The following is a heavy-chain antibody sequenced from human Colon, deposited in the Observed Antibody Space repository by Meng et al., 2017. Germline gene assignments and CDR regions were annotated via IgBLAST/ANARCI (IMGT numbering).Heavy chain of an antibody. V-gene: IGHV3-49*03. CDR1: GFTFGDYA. D-gene: IGHD3-22*01. CDR3: SRVKDYHDTSGYYFPFDY. J-gene: IGHJ4*01. Sequence: GESLKISCTASGFTFGDYAMSWFRQAPGKGLEWVGFIRSKGYGGTAEYAASVKGRFTISRDDSKSIAYLQMNSLKTEDTALYYCSRVKDYHDTSGYYFPFDYWGHGTLVTVAS. CDR2: IRSKGYGGTA.